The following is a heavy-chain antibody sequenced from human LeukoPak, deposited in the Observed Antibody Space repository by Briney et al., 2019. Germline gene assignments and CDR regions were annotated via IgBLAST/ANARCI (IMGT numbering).Heavy chain of an antibody. CDR3: ARDTVTTPAAYYYGMDV. J-gene: IGHJ6*02. V-gene: IGHV1-46*01. Sequence: GASVKVSCKASGYTFTSYYMHWVRQAPGQGLEWMGIINPSGGSTSYAQKFQGRVTMTRGTSTSTVYMELSSLRSEDTAVYYCARDTVTTPAAYYYGMDVWGQGTTVTVSS. CDR2: INPSGGST. D-gene: IGHD4-17*01. CDR1: GYTFTSYY.